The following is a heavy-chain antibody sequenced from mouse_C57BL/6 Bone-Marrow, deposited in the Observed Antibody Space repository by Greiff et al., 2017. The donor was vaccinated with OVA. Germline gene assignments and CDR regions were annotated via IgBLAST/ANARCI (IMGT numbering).Heavy chain of an antibody. CDR2: IRNKANGYTT. D-gene: IGHD2-1*01. CDR1: GFTFTDYY. CDR3: ARYGDGNYSWFAY. Sequence: EVKLMESGGGLVQPGGSLSLSCAASGFTFTDYYMSWVRQPPGKALEWLGFIRNKANGYTTEYSASVKGRFTISRDNSQSILYLQMNALRAEDSATYYCARYGDGNYSWFAYWGQGTLVTVSA. J-gene: IGHJ3*01. V-gene: IGHV7-3*01.